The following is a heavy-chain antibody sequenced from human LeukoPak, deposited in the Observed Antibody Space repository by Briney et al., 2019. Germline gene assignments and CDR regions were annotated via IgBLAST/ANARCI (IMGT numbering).Heavy chain of an antibody. V-gene: IGHV1-46*01. J-gene: IGHJ5*02. CDR1: GYTFTSYY. CDR3: ARVLPMNWFDP. CDR2: INPSGGST. Sequence: ASVKVSCKASGYTFTSYYMHWVRQAPGQGLEWMGIINPSGGSTSYAQKFQGRVTMTRDTSTSTVYLELSSLRSEDTAVYYCARVLPMNWFDPWGQGTLVTVSS.